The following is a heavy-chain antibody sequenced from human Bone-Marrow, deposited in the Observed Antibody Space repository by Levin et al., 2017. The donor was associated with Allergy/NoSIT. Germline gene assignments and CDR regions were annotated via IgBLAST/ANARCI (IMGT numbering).Heavy chain of an antibody. Sequence: GESLKISCVASGFAFTDTLMHWVRQAPGKGPEWLALLAYDGHYQEHADSVKGRFTISRDNSENTLFLQMLSLRPEDTAIYYCARDGPGAPHNLDHWGQGVLVTVSS. V-gene: IGHV3-30*03. J-gene: IGHJ4*02. CDR2: LAYDGHYQ. D-gene: IGHD1-1*01. CDR3: ARDGPGAPHNLDH. CDR1: GFAFTDTL.